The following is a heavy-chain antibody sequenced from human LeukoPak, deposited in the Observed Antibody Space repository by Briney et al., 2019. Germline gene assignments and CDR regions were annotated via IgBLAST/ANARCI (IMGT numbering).Heavy chain of an antibody. D-gene: IGHD3-22*01. J-gene: IGHJ6*02. CDR3: ARVYYYDSSGYPDYYYYGMDV. CDR2: IYYSGST. V-gene: IGHV4-59*01. Sequence: SETLSLTCTVSGGSISSYYWSWIRQPPGKGLEWIGYIYYSGSTNYNPSLKSRVTISVDTSKNQFSLKLSSVTAADTAVYYCARVYYYDSSGYPDYYYYGMDVWGQGTTVTVSS. CDR1: GGSISSYY.